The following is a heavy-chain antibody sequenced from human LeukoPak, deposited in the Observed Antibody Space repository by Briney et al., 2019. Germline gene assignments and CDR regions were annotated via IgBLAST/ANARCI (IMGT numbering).Heavy chain of an antibody. V-gene: IGHV3-48*03. CDR2: ISSSGSTM. CDR3: ARVPSGWAFDY. CDR1: GFTFSSFE. D-gene: IGHD6-19*01. Sequence: TGGSLRLSCAASGFTFSSFEMYWVREAPGKGLEWVSYISSSGSTMYYADSVKGRFTISRDNAKNSLYLQMNSLRAEDTAVYYCARVPSGWAFDYWGQGTLVTVSS. J-gene: IGHJ4*02.